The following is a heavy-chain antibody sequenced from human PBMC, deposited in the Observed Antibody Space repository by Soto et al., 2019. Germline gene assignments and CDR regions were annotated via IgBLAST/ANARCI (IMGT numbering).Heavy chain of an antibody. J-gene: IGHJ6*01. CDR1: GFTFSSYS. Sequence: GGSLRLSCAASGFTFSSYSMNWVRQAPGKGLEWVSYISSSSSTIYYADSVKGRFTISRDNAKNSLYLQMNSLRDEDTAVYYCARDLTIGWELHSGYYYYGMAVWGQGTTVTVSS. D-gene: IGHD1-26*01. CDR3: ARDLTIGWELHSGYYYYGMAV. CDR2: ISSSSSTI. V-gene: IGHV3-48*02.